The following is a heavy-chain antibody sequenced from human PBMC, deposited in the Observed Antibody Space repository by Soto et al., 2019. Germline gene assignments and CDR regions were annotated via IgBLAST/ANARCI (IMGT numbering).Heavy chain of an antibody. J-gene: IGHJ4*02. D-gene: IGHD2-21*02. Sequence: QVQLVQSGAEVKKPGSSVKVSCKASGGTFSSYAISWVRQAPGQGLEWMGGIIPIFGTANYAQKFQGRVTITADESTSTDYMELSSLRSEDTAVYYCAREAYCGGDCYWVFDYWGQGTLVTVSS. V-gene: IGHV1-69*12. CDR3: AREAYCGGDCYWVFDY. CDR2: IIPIFGTA. CDR1: GGTFSSYA.